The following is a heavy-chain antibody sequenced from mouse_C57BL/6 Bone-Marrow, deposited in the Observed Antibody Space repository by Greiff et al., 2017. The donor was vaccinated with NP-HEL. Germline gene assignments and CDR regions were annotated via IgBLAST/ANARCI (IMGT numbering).Heavy chain of an antibody. CDR3: ASHLYYGSRYWYFDV. CDR2: IWTGGGT. CDR1: GFSLTSYA. J-gene: IGHJ1*03. Sequence: QVQLKESGPGLVAPSQSLSITCTVSGFSLTSYAISWVRQPPGKGLEWLGVIWTGGGTNYNSALKSRLSISKDNSKSQVFLKMNSLQTDDTARYXCASHLYYGSRYWYFDVWGTGTTVTVSS. V-gene: IGHV2-9-1*01. D-gene: IGHD1-1*01.